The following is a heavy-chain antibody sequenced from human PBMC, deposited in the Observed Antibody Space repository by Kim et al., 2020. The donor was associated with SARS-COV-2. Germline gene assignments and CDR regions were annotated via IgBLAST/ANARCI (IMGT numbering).Heavy chain of an antibody. D-gene: IGHD1-20*01. Sequence: YNTALKSRVTISVDTAQHQFSREQSSVTAADTAVYYCARPSVFDYYYSMDVWGQGTTVTVSS. V-gene: IGHV4-34*01. J-gene: IGHJ6*02. CDR3: ARPSVFDYYYSMDV.